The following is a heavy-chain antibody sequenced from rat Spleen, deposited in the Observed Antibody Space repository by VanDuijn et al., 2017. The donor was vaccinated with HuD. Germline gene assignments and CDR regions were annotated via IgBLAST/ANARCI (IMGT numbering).Heavy chain of an antibody. CDR2: ISYDGAST. CDR1: GFIFSDYY. D-gene: IGHD1-11*01. Sequence: EVHLVESGGGLVQPGRSLKLSCAGSGFIFSDYYMAWVRRTPTKGLEWVTSISYDGASTYYRDSVQGRFRISRDNAKSSQYLLLDSLRSEDTATYYCAGGGPYSFDSWGQGIMVTVSS. J-gene: IGHJ2*01. CDR3: AGGGPYSFDS. V-gene: IGHV5-20*01.